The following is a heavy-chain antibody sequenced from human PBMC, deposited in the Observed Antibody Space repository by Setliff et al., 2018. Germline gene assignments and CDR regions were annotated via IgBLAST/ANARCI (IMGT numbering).Heavy chain of an antibody. CDR3: VRDSPIQLGVLHS. V-gene: IGHV3-48*03. J-gene: IGHJ4*02. CDR1: RSTFSGDD. D-gene: IGHD7-27*01. CDR2: INTGDDII. Sequence: GGSLRLSCAGSRSTFSGDDMNWVRQAPGKGLEWISYINTGDDIIYYAPSVKGRFTISRDNAKNSLFLQMNSLRADDTAVYYCVRDSPIQLGVLHSWGQGTLVTVSS.